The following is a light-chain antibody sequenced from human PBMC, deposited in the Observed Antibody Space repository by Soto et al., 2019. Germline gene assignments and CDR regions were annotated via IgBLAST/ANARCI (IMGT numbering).Light chain of an antibody. V-gene: IGKV3-15*01. Sequence: EIVMTQSPATLSVSPGERAALSCRASQSVSSNFAWYQQKPGQAPRLLIYGASTRATGIPARFSGSGSGTEFTLTTRSLPSEDLAIYSCQQYNNWPYTFGQGTKLEI. J-gene: IGKJ2*01. CDR3: QQYNNWPYT. CDR2: GAS. CDR1: QSVSSN.